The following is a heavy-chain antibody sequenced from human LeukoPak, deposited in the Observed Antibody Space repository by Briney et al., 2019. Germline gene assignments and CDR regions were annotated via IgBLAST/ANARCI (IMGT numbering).Heavy chain of an antibody. V-gene: IGHV4-34*01. Sequence: SETLSLTCAVYGGSFSGYYWSWIRQPPGKGLEWIGEINHRGSTNYNPSLKSRVTISVDTSKNQFSLKLSSVTAADTAVYYCARGQWLVRYYYYYMDVWGKGTTVTVSS. CDR3: ARGQWLVRYYYYYMDV. J-gene: IGHJ6*03. CDR2: INHRGST. D-gene: IGHD6-19*01. CDR1: GGSFSGYY.